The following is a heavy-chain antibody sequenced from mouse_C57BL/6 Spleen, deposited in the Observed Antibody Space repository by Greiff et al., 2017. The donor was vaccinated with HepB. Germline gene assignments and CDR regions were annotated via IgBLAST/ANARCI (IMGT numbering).Heavy chain of an antibody. CDR2: ISDGGSYT. Sequence: EVKLVESGGGLVKPGGSLKLSCAASGFTFSSYAMSWVRQTPEKRLEWVATISDGGSYTYYPDNVKGRFTISRDNAKNNLYLQMSHLKSEDTAMYYCARGLIYYGNYVPFAYWGQGTLVTVSA. D-gene: IGHD2-1*01. V-gene: IGHV5-4*03. CDR3: ARGLIYYGNYVPFAY. J-gene: IGHJ3*01. CDR1: GFTFSSYA.